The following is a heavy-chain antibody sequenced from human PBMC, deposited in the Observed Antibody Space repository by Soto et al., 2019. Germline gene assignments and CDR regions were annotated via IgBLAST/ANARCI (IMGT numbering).Heavy chain of an antibody. CDR1: GFSLSTSGVG. Sequence: QIPLKESGPTLVKPTQTLTLTCPFSGFSLSTSGVGVGWIRQPPGKALDSLALIYWYDDKRYSPSLKSRLTITTDTSKNQVVLTLTDMDPVDTATYYCAHSLAATHYVDYEPINSFDYWGQGTLVTVS. J-gene: IGHJ4*02. D-gene: IGHD4-17*01. CDR3: AHSLAATHYVDYEPINSFDY. V-gene: IGHV2-5*01. CDR2: IYWYDDK.